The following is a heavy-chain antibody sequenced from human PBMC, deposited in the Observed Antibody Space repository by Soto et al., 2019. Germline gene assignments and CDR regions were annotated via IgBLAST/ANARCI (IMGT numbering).Heavy chain of an antibody. CDR3: AAGRGDIAMVRGVIIPFDY. CDR2: IIDSGGST. D-gene: IGHD3-10*01. Sequence: GGSLRLSCAASGFTFSSCAMGWVRQAPGKGLEWVSDIIDSGGSTFYADSVKGRFTISRDNSKNTLYLQMSSLRAEDTALYYCAAGRGDIAMVRGVIIPFDYWGQGALVTVSS. V-gene: IGHV3-23*01. CDR1: GFTFSSCA. J-gene: IGHJ4*02.